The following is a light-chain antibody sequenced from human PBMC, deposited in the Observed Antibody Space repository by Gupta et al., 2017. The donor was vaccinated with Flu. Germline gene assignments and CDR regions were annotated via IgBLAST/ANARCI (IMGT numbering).Light chain of an antibody. CDR3: AAWDDSLNGWV. CDR1: SSNIGSNT. CDR2: SSN. Sequence: HSVLTQPASASWTSGQRVTISCSGSSSNIGSNTVTWYQQLPGTGPKLLIYSSNQRRSGVPDRFSGSKSGTSASLAISGLKSEDEADYYCAAWDDSLNGWVFGGGTKLTVL. J-gene: IGLJ3*02. V-gene: IGLV1-44*01.